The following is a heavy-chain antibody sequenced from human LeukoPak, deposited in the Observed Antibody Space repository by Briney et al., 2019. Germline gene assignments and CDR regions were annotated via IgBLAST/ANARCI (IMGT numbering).Heavy chain of an antibody. CDR3: ARVKQWLALFDY. J-gene: IGHJ4*02. Sequence: ASVKVSCKASGYTFTSYDINWVRQATGQGLEWMGWMNPNSGNTGYAQKFQGRVTITRNTSISTAYMELSSLRSEDTAVYYCARVKQWLALFDYWGQGTLVTVSS. CDR1: GYTFTSYD. D-gene: IGHD6-19*01. V-gene: IGHV1-8*03. CDR2: MNPNSGNT.